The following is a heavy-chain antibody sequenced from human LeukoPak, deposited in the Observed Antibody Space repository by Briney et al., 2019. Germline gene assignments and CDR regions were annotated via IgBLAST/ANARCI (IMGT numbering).Heavy chain of an antibody. J-gene: IGHJ4*02. CDR1: GFTFTNYG. V-gene: IGHV3-30*02. D-gene: IGHD1-1*01. CDR3: AKDVLRTSGMPA. Sequence: PAGSLRLSCAASGFTFTNYGMHWVRQAPGKGLDWVAFVGDDGTIEYYADSVKGRFAISRDNSKNTLYLQMNSLRPEDTALYYCAKDVLRTSGMPAWGQRTVVTLSS. CDR2: VGDDGTIE.